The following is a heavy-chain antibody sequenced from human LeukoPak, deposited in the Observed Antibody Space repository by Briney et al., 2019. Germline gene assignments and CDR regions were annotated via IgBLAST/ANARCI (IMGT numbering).Heavy chain of an antibody. J-gene: IGHJ6*03. CDR3: ARRSRIQLWLVYYYYMDV. CDR1: GYTFTSYG. CDR2: ISAYNGNT. V-gene: IGHV1-18*01. D-gene: IGHD5-18*01. Sequence: GASVKVSCKASGYTFTSYGISWVRQAPGQGLEWMGWISAYNGNTNYAQKLQGRVTMTTDTSTSTAYMELRSLRSDDTAVYYCARRSRIQLWLVYYYYMDVWGKGTTVTVSS.